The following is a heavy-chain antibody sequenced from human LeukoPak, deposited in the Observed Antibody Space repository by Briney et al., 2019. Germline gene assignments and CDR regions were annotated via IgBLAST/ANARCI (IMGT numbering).Heavy chain of an antibody. CDR2: INPNSGT. D-gene: IGHD6-13*01. CDR3: AREEQHQRGRHFEY. V-gene: IGHV1-2*02. J-gene: IGHJ4*02. Sequence: ASVKVSCKASGYTFSGYYIHWVPQGPGRGLEWMGWINPNSGTNYAQNFQGRVTMTRDTSISTAYMELSRLRSDDTAVYYCAREEQHQRGRHFEYWGQGTLVTVSS. CDR1: GYTFSGYY.